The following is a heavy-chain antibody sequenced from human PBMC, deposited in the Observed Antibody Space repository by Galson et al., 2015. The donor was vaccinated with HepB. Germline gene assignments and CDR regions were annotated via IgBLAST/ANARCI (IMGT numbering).Heavy chain of an antibody. CDR1: GGTFSSYA. Sequence: SVKVSCKASGGTFSSYAISWVRQAPGQGLEWMGGIIPIFGTANYAQEFQGRVTITADESTSTAYMELSSLRSEDTAVYYCARAPLGEYSSSSRINNYYYMDVWGKGTTVTVSS. CDR3: ARAPLGEYSSSSRINNYYYMDV. D-gene: IGHD6-6*01. J-gene: IGHJ6*03. V-gene: IGHV1-69*13. CDR2: IIPIFGTA.